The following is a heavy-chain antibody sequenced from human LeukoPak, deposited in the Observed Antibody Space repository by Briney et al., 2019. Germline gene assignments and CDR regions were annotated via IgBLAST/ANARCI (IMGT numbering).Heavy chain of an antibody. J-gene: IGHJ5*02. Sequence: GGSLRLSCAASGFTFSSYEMNWVRQAPGKGLEWVSYISSSGSTIYYADSVKGRFTISRDNAKNSLSLQMNSLRAEDTAVYYCAREQLGPNWFDPWGQGTLVTVSS. V-gene: IGHV3-48*03. CDR2: ISSSGSTI. CDR3: AREQLGPNWFDP. CDR1: GFTFSSYE. D-gene: IGHD6-6*01.